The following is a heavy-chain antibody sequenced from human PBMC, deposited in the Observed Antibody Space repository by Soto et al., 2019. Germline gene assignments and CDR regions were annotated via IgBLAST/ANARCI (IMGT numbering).Heavy chain of an antibody. V-gene: IGHV4-31*03. CDR2: IYYSGST. CDR3: AGYTVTTTYYFDY. CDR1: GGSISSGAYY. J-gene: IGHJ4*02. D-gene: IGHD4-17*01. Sequence: QVHLQESGPGLVKPSQTLSLTCTVSGGSISSGAYYWSWIRHHPGKGLEWIGYIYYSGSTYYNPSLKSRITISVAPSKNQFSLKLSSWTAADTAVYYCAGYTVTTTYYFDYWGQGTLVTVSS.